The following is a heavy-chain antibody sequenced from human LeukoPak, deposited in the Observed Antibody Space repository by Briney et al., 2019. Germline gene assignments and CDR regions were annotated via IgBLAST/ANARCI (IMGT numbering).Heavy chain of an antibody. CDR3: ARAPTALPGAADY. CDR1: GFTFRSYW. V-gene: IGHV3-7*02. J-gene: IGHJ4*02. CDR2: IKEDGSEK. Sequence: PGGSLRLSCAASGFTFRSYWMSWVRQAPGKGLEWVANIKEDGSEKYYVDSVKGRFTISRDNVQNSLYLQMNSLRAEDTAMYYCARAPTALPGAADYWGQGNLVTVSS. D-gene: IGHD2-8*02.